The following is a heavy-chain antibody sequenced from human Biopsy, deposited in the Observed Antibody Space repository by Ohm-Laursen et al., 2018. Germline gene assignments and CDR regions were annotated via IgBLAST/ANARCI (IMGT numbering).Heavy chain of an antibody. V-gene: IGHV1-69*06. Sequence: GSSVKVSCKASGVTFDTYAFGWVRQAPGQGLEWVGSSIPLFNTANYADKFQGRVTLTADKSTTTAYMELSSLRSEDTAIYYCARFPLGAYDDSGSYRAVEHWYFDLWGRGTLVTVSS. CDR3: ARFPLGAYDDSGSYRAVEHWYFDL. D-gene: IGHD3-22*01. CDR1: GVTFDTYA. CDR2: SIPLFNTA. J-gene: IGHJ2*01.